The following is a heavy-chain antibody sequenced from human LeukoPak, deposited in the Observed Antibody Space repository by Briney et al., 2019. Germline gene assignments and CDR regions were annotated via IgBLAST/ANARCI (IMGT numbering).Heavy chain of an antibody. J-gene: IGHJ3*02. CDR1: GGSLCSYY. Sequence: SETLPLTCTVPGGSLCSYYWSWVRQPPGEGRGWVGYIYYSGRTNYNPSLKSRVTISVDTSKNQFSLKLSSVTAADTAVYYCARELNYYDSSGYFTFDIWGQGTMVTVSS. CDR3: ARELNYYDSSGYFTFDI. D-gene: IGHD3-22*01. V-gene: IGHV4-59*01. CDR2: IYYSGRT.